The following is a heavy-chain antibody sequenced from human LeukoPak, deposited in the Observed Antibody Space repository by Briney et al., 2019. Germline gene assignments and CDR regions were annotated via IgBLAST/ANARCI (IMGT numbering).Heavy chain of an antibody. CDR1: GFTFNRYW. Sequence: GGSLRFSCVAAGFTFNRYWMIWVRQAPGKGLEWVANVNRDGNEKHYVDSVEGRFTISRDNAKNSLYLQMNSLRNEDTAVYYCVRDDGNRTGSTYYDAFDIWGQGALVTVSS. CDR2: VNRDGNEK. V-gene: IGHV3-7*03. D-gene: IGHD2/OR15-2a*01. J-gene: IGHJ3*02. CDR3: VRDDGNRTGSTYYDAFDI.